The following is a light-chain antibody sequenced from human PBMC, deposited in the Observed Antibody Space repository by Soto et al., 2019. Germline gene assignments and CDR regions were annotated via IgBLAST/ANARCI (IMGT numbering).Light chain of an antibody. CDR1: ESVSNS. V-gene: IGKV3-11*01. CDR3: QHRAGWPPALT. Sequence: ETVLTQSPATLSLSPGERATLSCRASESVSNSLAWYQHKPGQAPRLLIYNASNRATGIPARFSGSESGTDFTLTISSLEPEDFAVYFCQHRAGWPPALTFGGGTKVDIK. J-gene: IGKJ4*01. CDR2: NAS.